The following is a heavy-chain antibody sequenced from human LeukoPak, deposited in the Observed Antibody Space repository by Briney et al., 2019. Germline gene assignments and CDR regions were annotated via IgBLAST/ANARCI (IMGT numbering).Heavy chain of an antibody. CDR2: ISGSGGST. CDR3: AKDGTGYSSSWYVY. Sequence: PAGSLRRSCAASGFTFSSYAMSWVGQAPGKGLEWVSAISGSGGSTYYADSGKGRFTISRDNSKNTLYLQMNSLRAEDTAVYYCAKDGTGYSSSWYVYWGQGTLVTVSS. J-gene: IGHJ4*02. CDR1: GFTFSSYA. V-gene: IGHV3-23*01. D-gene: IGHD6-13*01.